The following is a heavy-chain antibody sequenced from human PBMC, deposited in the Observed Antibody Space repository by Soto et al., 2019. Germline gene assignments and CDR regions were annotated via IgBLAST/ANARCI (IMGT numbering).Heavy chain of an antibody. CDR1: GGSISSSSYY. CDR3: ARSGVLRFLEWSHPNWFDP. Sequence: QLQLQESGPGLVKPSETLSLTCTVSGGSISSSSYYWGWIRQPPGKGLEWIGSIYYSGSTYYNPSLKSRVTISVDTSKNQFSLKLSSVTAADTAVYYCARSGVLRFLEWSHPNWFDPWGQVTLVTVSS. V-gene: IGHV4-39*01. D-gene: IGHD3-3*01. J-gene: IGHJ5*02. CDR2: IYYSGST.